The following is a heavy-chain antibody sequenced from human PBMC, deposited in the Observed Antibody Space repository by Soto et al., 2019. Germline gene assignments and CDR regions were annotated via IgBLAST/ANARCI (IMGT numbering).Heavy chain of an antibody. V-gene: IGHV4-39*01. J-gene: IGHJ5*02. CDR3: ASHWLYYGSRSYYKST. Sequence: QLELQESGPGLVKPSETLSLTCTVSGDSISGSSYYWGWIRQPPGKGLEWIGSMYFSGSPYYNPSLRSRATVSVDTSKNQFSLRLTSVTAADTAVYYCASHWLYYGSRSYYKSTWGQGMLVTVSS. CDR2: MYFSGSP. D-gene: IGHD3-10*01. CDR1: GDSISGSSYY.